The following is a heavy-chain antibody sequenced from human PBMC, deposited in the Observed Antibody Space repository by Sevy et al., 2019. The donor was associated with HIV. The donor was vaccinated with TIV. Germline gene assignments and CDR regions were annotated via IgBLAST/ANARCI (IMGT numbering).Heavy chain of an antibody. CDR3: ARDLLCSGGTCYRDDAFDI. CDR1: GFTFSSYN. D-gene: IGHD2-15*01. V-gene: IGHV3-21*01. CDR2: ISSRGSFI. J-gene: IGHJ3*02. Sequence: GGSLRLSCTASGFTFSSYNMDWVRQAPGRGLEWVSSISSRGSFIYYADSVKGRFIISRDNAKNSLYLQMNSLRAEDTAVYYCARDLLCSGGTCYRDDAFDIWGQGTMVTVSS.